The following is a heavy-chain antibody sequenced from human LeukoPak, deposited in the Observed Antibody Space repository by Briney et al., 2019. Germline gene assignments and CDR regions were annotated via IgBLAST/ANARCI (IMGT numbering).Heavy chain of an antibody. V-gene: IGHV7-4-1*02. CDR1: GYTFTSYA. CDR2: INTNTGNP. J-gene: IGHJ4*02. CDR3: ARDSVAYFDY. Sequence: RASVKVSCQASGYTFTSYAMNWVRQAPGQGLEWMGWINTNTGNPTYAQGFTGRFVFSLDTSVSTAYLQISSLKAGDTAVYYCARDSVAYFDYWGQGTLVTVSS. D-gene: IGHD3-10*01.